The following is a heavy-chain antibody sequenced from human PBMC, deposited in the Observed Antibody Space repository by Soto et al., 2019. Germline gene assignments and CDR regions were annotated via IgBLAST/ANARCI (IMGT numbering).Heavy chain of an antibody. J-gene: IGHJ3*02. CDR1: GGTFSSYA. CDR3: VSLGTTVTTLIRGAFDI. CDR2: IIPIFGTA. V-gene: IGHV1-69*13. D-gene: IGHD4-17*01. Sequence: GASVKVSCKASGGTFSSYAISWVRQAPGQGLEWMGGIIPIFGTANYAQKFQGRVTITADESTSTAYMELSSLRPEDTAVYYCVSLGTTVTTLIRGAFDIWGQGTMVTVSS.